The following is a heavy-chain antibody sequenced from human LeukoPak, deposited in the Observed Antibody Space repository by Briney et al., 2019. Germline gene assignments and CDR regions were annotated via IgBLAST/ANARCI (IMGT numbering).Heavy chain of an antibody. CDR1: GGSMSGSSDY. V-gene: IGHV4-39*01. J-gene: IGHJ5*02. CDR3: ARNASEVKYGDDNSGHYLQQRFNWFDP. D-gene: IGHD3-22*01. Sequence: PSETLSLTCTVSGGSMSGSSDYWAWIRQPPGKGLEWIGSIYYSGSTHYNPSLKSRVTMSVDTSKNQFSLKLTSVTAADTAVYYCARNASEVKYGDDNSGHYLQQRFNWFDPWGQGTLVTVSS. CDR2: IYYSGST.